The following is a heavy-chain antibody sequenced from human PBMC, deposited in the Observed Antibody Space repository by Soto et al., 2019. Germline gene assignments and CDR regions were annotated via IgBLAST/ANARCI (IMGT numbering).Heavy chain of an antibody. J-gene: IGHJ6*02. CDR1: GGTFSSYA. CDR3: ARDGVVVPAAMSYYYYGMDV. D-gene: IGHD2-2*01. V-gene: IGHV1-69*06. Sequence: QVQLVQSGAEVKKPGSSVKVSCKASGGTFSSYAISWVRQAPGQGLEWMGGIIPIFGTANYAQKFQGRVTITANKSTSTAYMELSSLRSEDTAVYYCARDGVVVPAAMSYYYYGMDVWGQGTTVTVSS. CDR2: IIPIFGTA.